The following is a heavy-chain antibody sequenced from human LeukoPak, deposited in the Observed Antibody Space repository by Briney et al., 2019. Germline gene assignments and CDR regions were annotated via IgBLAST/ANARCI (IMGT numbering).Heavy chain of an antibody. V-gene: IGHV4-61*01. CDR2: IYYSGST. Sequence: PSETLSLTCTVSGGSISSSSYYWGWIRQPPGKGLEWIGYIYYSGSTNYNPSLKSRVTISVDTSKNQFSLKLSSVTAADTAVYYCAGDREPYAFDIWGQGTMVTVSS. D-gene: IGHD1-14*01. J-gene: IGHJ3*02. CDR1: GGSISSSSYY. CDR3: AGDREPYAFDI.